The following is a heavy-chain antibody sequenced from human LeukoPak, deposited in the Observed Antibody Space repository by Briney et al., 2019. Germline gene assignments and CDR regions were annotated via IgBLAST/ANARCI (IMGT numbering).Heavy chain of an antibody. CDR2: INPSSGST. J-gene: IGHJ4*02. Sequence: ASVKVSCKASGYTFTNYYMHWVRQAPGQGLEWMGIINPSSGSTSYAQEFQGRVAMTRDTSTSTVYMELSSLRSEDTAVYYCAREDLTGWYYFDYWGQGTLVTVSS. V-gene: IGHV1-46*01. D-gene: IGHD6-19*01. CDR1: GYTFTNYY. CDR3: AREDLTGWYYFDY.